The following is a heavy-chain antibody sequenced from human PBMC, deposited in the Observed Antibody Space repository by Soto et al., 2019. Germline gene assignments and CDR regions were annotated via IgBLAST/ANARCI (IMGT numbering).Heavy chain of an antibody. Sequence: PSETLSLTCAVYGGSFSGYYWSWFRQPPGKGLEWIGEINHSGSTNYNPSLKSRVTISVDTSKNQFSLKLSSVTAADTAVYYCAGSVDTAMVIDYWGQGTLVTVSS. CDR2: INHSGST. CDR1: GGSFSGYY. V-gene: IGHV4-34*01. J-gene: IGHJ4*02. D-gene: IGHD5-18*01. CDR3: AGSVDTAMVIDY.